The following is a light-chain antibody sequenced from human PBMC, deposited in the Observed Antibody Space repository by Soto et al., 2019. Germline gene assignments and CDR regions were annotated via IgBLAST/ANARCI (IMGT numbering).Light chain of an antibody. V-gene: IGKV1-5*03. CDR3: QQYNSYPLT. J-gene: IGKJ4*01. CDR1: QSINSW. CDR2: KAS. Sequence: DIQMTQSPSALSASVGDRVTITCRASQSINSWLAWYQQKSGKAPKLLIYKASSLESGVPSRFSGGGSGTEFTLIISSLQPDDFATYYSQQYNSYPLTFGGGTKVEIK.